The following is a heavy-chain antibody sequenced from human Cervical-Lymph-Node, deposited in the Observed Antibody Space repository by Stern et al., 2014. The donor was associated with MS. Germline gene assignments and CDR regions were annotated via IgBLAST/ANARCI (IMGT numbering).Heavy chain of an antibody. V-gene: IGHV1-2*06. CDR1: GFTFTDYY. D-gene: IGHD1-1*01. CDR3: ARPHYQLLSGWFDP. Sequence: VQLEESGAEVKKPGASVRVSCKTSGFTFTDYYIHWVRQAPGQGLEWMGRINPNNNFTKYSEKFQGRVTLTTDTSIRTVYMELSSLRSDDTAIYYCARPHYQLLSGWFDPWGRGTLITVSS. CDR2: INPNNNFT. J-gene: IGHJ5*02.